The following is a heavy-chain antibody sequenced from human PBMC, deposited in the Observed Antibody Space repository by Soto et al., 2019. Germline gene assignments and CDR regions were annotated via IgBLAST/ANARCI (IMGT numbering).Heavy chain of an antibody. V-gene: IGHV1-3*05. CDR1: GYTFTSYA. CDR2: INAGNGNT. D-gene: IGHD4-4*01. CDR3: ARGTTVTNPYYYYYYGMDV. Sequence: QVQLVQSGAEEKKPGASVKVSCKASGYTFTSYAMHWVRQAPGQRLEWMGWINAGNGNTKYSQKFQGRVTITRDTSASTAYMELSSLRSEDTAVYYCARGTTVTNPYYYYYYGMDVWGQGTTVTVSS. J-gene: IGHJ6*02.